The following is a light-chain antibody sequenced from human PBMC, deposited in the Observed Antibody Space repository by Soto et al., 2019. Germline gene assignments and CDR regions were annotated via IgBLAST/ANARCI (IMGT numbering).Light chain of an antibody. CDR1: SSDVGGYNY. J-gene: IGLJ1*01. CDR3: NSYTSKSTGV. Sequence: QSALTQPASVSGSPGQSITISCTGTSSDVGGYNYVSWYQQHPGKAPKLIIYEDSNRPSGVSNRLSGSKSGNTASLTISRLQAEDEADYYCNSYTSKSTGVFGTGTKLTVL. CDR2: EDS. V-gene: IGLV2-14*01.